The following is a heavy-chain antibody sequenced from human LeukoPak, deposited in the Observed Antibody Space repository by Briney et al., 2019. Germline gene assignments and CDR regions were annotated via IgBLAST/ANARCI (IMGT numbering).Heavy chain of an antibody. CDR1: GFTFSSYW. D-gene: IGHD4-23*01. CDR2: IKQDGSEK. J-gene: IGHJ3*01. Sequence: GGSLRLSCAASGFTFSSYWMSWVRQAPGKGREWVANIKQDGSEKYYVDSVKGRFTISRDNAKNSLYLQMNSLRAEDTAVYYCARDSYYDYGGGHAFDLWGQGTMVTVSS. V-gene: IGHV3-7*01. CDR3: ARDSYYDYGGGHAFDL.